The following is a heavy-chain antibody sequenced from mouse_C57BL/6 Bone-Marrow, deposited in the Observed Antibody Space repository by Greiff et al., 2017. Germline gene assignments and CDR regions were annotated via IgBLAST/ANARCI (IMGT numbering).Heavy chain of an antibody. Sequence: QVQLQQPGAELVRPGTSVKLSCKASGYTFTSYWMHWVKQRPGQGLEWIGVIAPSDSYTNYNQKFKGKATVTVYTSSSTAYMQLSSLTSEDSAVFYCARRTFYYLDYCGQGTTLTVAS. CDR1: GYTFTSYW. J-gene: IGHJ2*01. V-gene: IGHV1-59*01. CDR3: ARRTFYYLDY. CDR2: IAPSDSYT.